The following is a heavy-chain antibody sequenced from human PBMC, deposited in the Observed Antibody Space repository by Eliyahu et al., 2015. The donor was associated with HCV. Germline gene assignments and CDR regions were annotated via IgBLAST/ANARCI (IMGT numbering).Heavy chain of an antibody. CDR3: AKELRIFGVEEAFDI. CDR1: GXXXSSYG. J-gene: IGHJ3*02. CDR2: IXYDGSNK. Sequence: QVQLVESGGGVVQPGRSLRLSCAASGXXXSSYGXXWVRQAPGKGLEWVAXIXYDGSNKYYADSVKXRFTISRDNSKNTLYLQMNSLRAEDTAVYYCAKELRIFGVEEAFDIWGQGTMVTVSS. D-gene: IGHD3-3*01. V-gene: IGHV3-30*18.